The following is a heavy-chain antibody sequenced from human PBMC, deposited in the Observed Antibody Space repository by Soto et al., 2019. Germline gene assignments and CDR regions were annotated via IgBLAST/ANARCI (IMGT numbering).Heavy chain of an antibody. J-gene: IGHJ4*02. CDR2: IIPIFGPA. CDR3: ARSVDTPMVTVFDY. D-gene: IGHD5-18*01. CDR1: GGTFSNYA. V-gene: IGHV1-69*12. Sequence: QVQLVQSGAEVKKPGSSVKVSCKASGGTFSNYAVTWVRQAPGQGLEWMGGIIPIFGPANYAQKFQGRVTFTADESXSTAYMELSILRSEDTAVYYCARSVDTPMVTVFDYWGQGTLVTVSS.